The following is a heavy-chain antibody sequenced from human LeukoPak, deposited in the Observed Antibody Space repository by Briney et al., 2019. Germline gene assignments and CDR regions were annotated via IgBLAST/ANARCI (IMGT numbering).Heavy chain of an antibody. Sequence: PGGSLRLSCAASGFTFSTYGMHWVRQAPGKGLEWVAFIQNDESSKHYADSVKGRFTISRDNSKNTLYLQVNNLGAEDTAVYYCANRDYWGQGTLVTVSS. J-gene: IGHJ4*02. V-gene: IGHV3-30*02. CDR2: IQNDESSK. CDR1: GFTFSTYG. CDR3: ANRDY.